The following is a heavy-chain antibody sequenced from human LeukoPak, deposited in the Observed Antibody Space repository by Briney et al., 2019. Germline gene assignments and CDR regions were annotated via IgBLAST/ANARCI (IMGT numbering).Heavy chain of an antibody. Sequence: GGSLRLSCAASGVTVSSNYMSWGRQAPGKGLEWGSVIYSGGSTYYADSVNGRFTISRDTSKNTLYLQMNSLRAEDTAVYYCARDTRPDYYGSGSYNWGQGALVTVSS. V-gene: IGHV3-66*01. CDR1: GVTVSSNY. CDR3: ARDTRPDYYGSGSYN. CDR2: IYSGGST. J-gene: IGHJ4*02. D-gene: IGHD3-10*01.